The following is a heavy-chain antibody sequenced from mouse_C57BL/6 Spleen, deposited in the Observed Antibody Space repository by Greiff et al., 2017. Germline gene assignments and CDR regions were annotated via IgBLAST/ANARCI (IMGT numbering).Heavy chain of an antibody. D-gene: IGHD1-1*01. CDR1: GFSLTSYG. J-gene: IGHJ2*01. CDR2: ICRGGST. V-gene: IGHV2-5*01. CDR3: AKTSEYDGSSYYLDY. Sequence: VKLVESGPGLVQPSPCLSITCTASGFSLTSYGVHWVRQSPGKGLEWLGVICRGGSTDYNAAFMSRLSITKDNSKSQVFFQMNSLQADDTAIYYCAKTSEYDGSSYYLDYWGQGTTLTVSS.